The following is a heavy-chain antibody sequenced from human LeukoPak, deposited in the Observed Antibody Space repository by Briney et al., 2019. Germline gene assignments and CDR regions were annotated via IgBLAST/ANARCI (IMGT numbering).Heavy chain of an antibody. D-gene: IGHD2-2*01. V-gene: IGHV1-8*02. CDR2: MNPNSGDT. Sequence: GASVKVSCKASGYTFTGYYMHWVRQPTGQGLEWMGWMNPNSGDTDYAQKFRGRVTMTRNTSISTAYMELSSLRSEDTAVYYCARVTRRGSMFDPWGQGTLVTVSS. CDR3: ARVTRRGSMFDP. J-gene: IGHJ5*02. CDR1: GYTFTGYY.